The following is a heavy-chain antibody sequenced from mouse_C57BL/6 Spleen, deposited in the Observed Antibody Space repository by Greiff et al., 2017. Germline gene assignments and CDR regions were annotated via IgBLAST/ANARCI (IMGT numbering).Heavy chain of an antibody. J-gene: IGHJ4*01. CDR1: GFTFTDYY. D-gene: IGHD2-1*01. Sequence: EVKLVESGGGLVQPGGSLSLSCAASGFTFTDYYMSWVRQPPGKALEWLGFIRNKANGYTTEYSASVKGRFTISRDNSQSILYLQMNALRAEDSATYYCASSQIYYVNYFYAMYYWGQGTSVTVSS. CDR3: ASSQIYYVNYFYAMYY. CDR2: IRNKANGYTT. V-gene: IGHV7-3*01.